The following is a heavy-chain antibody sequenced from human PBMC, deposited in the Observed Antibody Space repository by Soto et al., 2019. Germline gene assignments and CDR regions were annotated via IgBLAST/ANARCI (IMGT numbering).Heavy chain of an antibody. V-gene: IGHV4-30-2*01. Sequence: SETLSLTCAVSGGSISSGGYSWSWIRQPPGKGLEWIGYIYHSGSTYYNPSLKGRVTISVDRSKNQFSLKLSSVTAADTAVYYCACLGGDPYYFDYWGQGTLVTVSS. D-gene: IGHD2-21*02. CDR1: GGSISSGGYS. J-gene: IGHJ4*02. CDR2: IYHSGST. CDR3: ACLGGDPYYFDY.